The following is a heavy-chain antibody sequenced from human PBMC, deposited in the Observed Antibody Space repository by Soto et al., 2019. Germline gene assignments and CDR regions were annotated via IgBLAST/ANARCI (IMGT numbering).Heavy chain of an antibody. D-gene: IGHD3-10*01. CDR3: ARGILGSGTANDH. J-gene: IGHJ4*02. CDR2: IIGDGLST. Sequence: VHLVESGGGLVQPGGSLILSCAASGFTCSNYWMVWVRQAPRKGLVWVSRIIGDGLSTTYADSVKGRFTISRDNAKNTVYLQMNSLRVEDTAVYYCARGILGSGTANDHWGQGTLVTVSS. V-gene: IGHV3-74*03. CDR1: GFTCSNYW.